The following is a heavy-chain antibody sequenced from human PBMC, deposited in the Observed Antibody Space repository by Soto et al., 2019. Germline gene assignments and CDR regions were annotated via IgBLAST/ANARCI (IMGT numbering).Heavy chain of an antibody. J-gene: IGHJ5*02. D-gene: IGHD3-10*01. Sequence: QVQLVQSGAEVKKPRASVKVSCKASGYTFTGYYMHWVRQAPGQRLEWMGWINPNSGGTNYAQQFQGWVTMTRDTSISTAYMELGRMRSDDTAVYYCARGQVLWFGELLQNNWFDPWGQGTLVTVSS. CDR1: GYTFTGYY. V-gene: IGHV1-2*04. CDR2: INPNSGGT. CDR3: ARGQVLWFGELLQNNWFDP.